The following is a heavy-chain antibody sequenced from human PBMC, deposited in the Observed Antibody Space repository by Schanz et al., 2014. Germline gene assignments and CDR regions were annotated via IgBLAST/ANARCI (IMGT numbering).Heavy chain of an antibody. D-gene: IGHD1-26*01. CDR1: GFPFSDYF. CDR2: VSRSTPDI. Sequence: EVQLLESGGGLVQPGGSLRLSCTASGFPFSDYFMAWIRQPPGRGLEWVSYVSRSTPDIYYADSVKGRFTMSRDNAKNSVFLQMNSLRAEDTAVYYCARDHTTESYYSAGPPIDYWGQGTLLTVSS. CDR3: ARDHTTESYYSAGPPIDY. V-gene: IGHV3-48*01. J-gene: IGHJ4*02.